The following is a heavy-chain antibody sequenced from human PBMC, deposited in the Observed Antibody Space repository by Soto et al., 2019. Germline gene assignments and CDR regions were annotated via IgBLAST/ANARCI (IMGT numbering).Heavy chain of an antibody. V-gene: IGHV3-21*02. D-gene: IGHD3-3*01. J-gene: IGHJ4*02. CDR3: AREVMFWSGYYHYYFDY. CDR2: ISSSSSYI. CDR1: GFTFSGYS. Sequence: EVQLVESGGGLVKPGGSLRLSCAASGFTFSGYSLNWVRQAPGKGQEWVSSISSSSSYIYYADSMKGRFTISRDNAKNSLYLQMNSLRAEDTAVYYCAREVMFWSGYYHYYFDYWGQGTLVTVSS.